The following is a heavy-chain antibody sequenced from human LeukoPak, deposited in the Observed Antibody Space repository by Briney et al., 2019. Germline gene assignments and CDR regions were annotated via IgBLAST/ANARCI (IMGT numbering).Heavy chain of an antibody. Sequence: GGSLRLSCAASGFTFSSYWMSWVRQAPGKGLERVANIKQDGSEKYYVDSVKGRFTISRDNAKNSLYLQMNSLRAEDTAVYYCASGYYDFWSGYSHSYYFDYWGQGTLVTVSS. CDR3: ASGYYDFWSGYSHSYYFDY. CDR1: GFTFSSYW. V-gene: IGHV3-7*01. D-gene: IGHD3-3*01. CDR2: IKQDGSEK. J-gene: IGHJ4*02.